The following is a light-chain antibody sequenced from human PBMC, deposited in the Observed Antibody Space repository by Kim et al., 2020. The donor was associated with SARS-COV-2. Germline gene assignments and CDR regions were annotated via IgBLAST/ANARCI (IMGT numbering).Light chain of an antibody. J-gene: IGKJ2*01. CDR1: QSISTW. V-gene: IGKV1-5*03. Sequence: SASVGERVTITCRASQSISTWLAWYQQKPEKAPNLLVYLASTLESGVPSRFIGSGSGTEFTLTIDSLQPDDFATYYCQHYSRFPYTFGQGTKLEI. CDR3: QHYSRFPYT. CDR2: LAS.